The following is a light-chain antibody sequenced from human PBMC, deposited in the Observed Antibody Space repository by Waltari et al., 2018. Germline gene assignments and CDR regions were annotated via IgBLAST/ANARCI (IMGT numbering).Light chain of an antibody. CDR3: SSHTSSVPHV. J-gene: IGLJ1*01. CDR2: EDS. CDR1: SNDVGGYGY. V-gene: IGLV2-14*01. Sequence: QSALTQPASVSGSPGQSITISCTGTSNDVGGYGYVSWYQQYPGKAPKLIIYEDSYRPSRISTRFAGAKSGNTASLTISGLQAEDEADYYCSSHTSSVPHVFGTGTRVTVV.